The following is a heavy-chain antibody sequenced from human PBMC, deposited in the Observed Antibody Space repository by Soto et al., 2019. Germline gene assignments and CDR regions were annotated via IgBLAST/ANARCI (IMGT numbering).Heavy chain of an antibody. CDR1: GYTFTSYG. CDR3: ASNRNYGGNFGHDY. J-gene: IGHJ4*02. Sequence: ASVKVSCKASGYTFTSYGISWVRQAPGQGLEWMGWISAYNGNTNYAQKLQGRVTMTTDTSTSTAYMELRRLRSDDTAVYYCASNRNYGGNFGHDYWGQGTLVTV. CDR2: ISAYNGNT. D-gene: IGHD4-17*01. V-gene: IGHV1-18*01.